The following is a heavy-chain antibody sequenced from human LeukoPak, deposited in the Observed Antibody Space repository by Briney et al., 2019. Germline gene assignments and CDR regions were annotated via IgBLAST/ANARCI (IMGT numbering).Heavy chain of an antibody. CDR3: ARGLMARY. CDR2: ISHSGST. V-gene: IGHV4-34*01. J-gene: IGHJ4*02. Sequence: SETLSLTCAVSGGSISGYYWSWIRQPPGKGLEWIGEISHSGSTNYSPSLKSRVTISVDTSKNQFSLKLSSVTAADTAVYYCARGLMARYWGQGTLVTVSS. CDR1: GGSISGYY.